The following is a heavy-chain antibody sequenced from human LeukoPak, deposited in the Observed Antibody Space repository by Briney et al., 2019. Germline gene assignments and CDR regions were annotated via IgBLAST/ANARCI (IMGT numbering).Heavy chain of an antibody. CDR3: AKDAGSYVWGSYNDYYFDY. CDR1: GFTFSSYA. CDR2: ISYDGSNK. D-gene: IGHD3-16*01. J-gene: IGHJ4*02. Sequence: GGSLRLSCAASGFTFSSYAMHWVRQAPGKGLEWVAVISYDGSNKYYADSVKGRFTISRDNSKNTLYLQMNSLRAEDTAVYYCAKDAGSYVWGSYNDYYFDYWGQGTLVTVSS. V-gene: IGHV3-30-3*01.